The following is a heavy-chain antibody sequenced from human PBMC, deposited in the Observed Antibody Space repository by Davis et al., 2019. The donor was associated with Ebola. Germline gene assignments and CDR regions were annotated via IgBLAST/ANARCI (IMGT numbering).Heavy chain of an antibody. J-gene: IGHJ6*02. CDR3: TSGPFAAADGWLGYYYGMDV. CDR2: VRTKANNYAT. CDR1: GFTFSDSA. Sequence: PGGSLRLSCVASGFTFSDSAMHWVRQASGKGLEWVGRVRTKANNYATLYAASVKGRFTISRDDSKNTAYLQMNSLKTEDTAVYYCTSGPFAAADGWLGYYYGMDVWGQGTTVTVSS. V-gene: IGHV3-73*01. D-gene: IGHD6-13*01.